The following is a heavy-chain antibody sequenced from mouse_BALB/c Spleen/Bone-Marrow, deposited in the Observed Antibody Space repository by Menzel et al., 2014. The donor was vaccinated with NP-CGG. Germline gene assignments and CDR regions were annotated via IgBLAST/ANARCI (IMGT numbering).Heavy chain of an antibody. D-gene: IGHD1-1*01. V-gene: IGHV1S132*01. Sequence: QVQLKQSGAELVKPGASVKLSCKTSGYTFTNYWIQCVKQRPGQGLGWIGEIFPGTGTTYYNEKFKGKATLTIDTSSSTAYMQLSSLTSEDFAVYFCARHYYGSSDAMDYWGQGTSVTVSS. J-gene: IGHJ4*01. CDR1: GYTFTNYW. CDR3: ARHYYGSSDAMDY. CDR2: IFPGTGTT.